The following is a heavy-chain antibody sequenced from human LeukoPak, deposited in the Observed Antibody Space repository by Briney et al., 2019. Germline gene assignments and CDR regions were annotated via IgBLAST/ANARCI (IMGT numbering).Heavy chain of an antibody. CDR3: AREDIVVVPAAFDP. V-gene: IGHV4-39*07. CDR1: GGSISSSSYY. J-gene: IGHJ5*02. Sequence: PSENLSLTCTVSGGSISSSSYYWGWIRQPPGKGLEWIGSIYYSGSTYYNPSLKSRVTISVDTSKNQFSLKLSSVTAADTAVYYCAREDIVVVPAAFDPWGQGTLVTVSS. CDR2: IYYSGST. D-gene: IGHD2-2*01.